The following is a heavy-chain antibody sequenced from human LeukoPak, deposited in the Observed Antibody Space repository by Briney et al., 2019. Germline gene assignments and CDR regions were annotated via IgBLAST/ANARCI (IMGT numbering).Heavy chain of an antibody. CDR2: IWYDGSNK. J-gene: IGHJ4*02. Sequence: PGRSLRLSCAASGFTFSSYGMHWVRQAPGKGLEWVAVIWYDGSNKYYADSVKGRFTISRDNSKNTLYLQMDSLRAEDTAVYYCAKPDRIMITFGGVNFDYWGQGTLVTVSS. D-gene: IGHD3-16*01. CDR3: AKPDRIMITFGGVNFDY. CDR1: GFTFSSYG. V-gene: IGHV3-33*06.